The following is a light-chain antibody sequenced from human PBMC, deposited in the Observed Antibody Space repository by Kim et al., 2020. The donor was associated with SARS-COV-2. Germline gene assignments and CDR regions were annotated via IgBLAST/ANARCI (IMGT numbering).Light chain of an antibody. CDR1: SGHSTNA. V-gene: IGLV4-69*01. Sequence: QLVLTQSHSASASLGASVKLTCTLSSGHSTNAIAWHQQQPEKGPRYLMKLNSDGSHNKGDGIPDRFSGSSSGAERYLTISSLQSEDEADYYCQTWGTGIWVFGGGTKLTVL. J-gene: IGLJ3*02. CDR2: LNSDGSH. CDR3: QTWGTGIWV.